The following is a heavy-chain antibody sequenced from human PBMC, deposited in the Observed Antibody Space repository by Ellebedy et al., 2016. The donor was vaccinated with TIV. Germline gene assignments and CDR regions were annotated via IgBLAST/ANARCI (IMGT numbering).Heavy chain of an antibody. V-gene: IGHV3-7*01. CDR1: GFTFSNYW. CDR3: ARAIYSASYL. J-gene: IGHJ2*01. CDR2: IKQDGSEK. Sequence: GGSLRLSCEASGFTFSNYWMTWVRQAPGKGLEWVANIKQDGSEKYYVDSVKGRFSISRDNAKNSLYLQMNSLGAEDTAVYYCARAIYSASYLWGRGTLVTVSS. D-gene: IGHD4-11*01.